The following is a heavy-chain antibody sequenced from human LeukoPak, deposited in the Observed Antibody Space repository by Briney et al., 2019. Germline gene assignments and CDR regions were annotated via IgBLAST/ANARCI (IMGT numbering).Heavy chain of an antibody. V-gene: IGHV3-74*03. Sequence: GGSLRLSCVGSGFTFNDYWIHWVRQAPGKGLVWVSAIKTDGSAMQYADSVKGRFTISRDNAKNSSYLQMNSLRAEDTAVYYCARDNVRKDDYWGQGTLVTVSS. CDR1: GFTFNDYW. CDR3: ARDNVRKDDY. CDR2: IKTDGSAM. D-gene: IGHD2-8*01. J-gene: IGHJ4*02.